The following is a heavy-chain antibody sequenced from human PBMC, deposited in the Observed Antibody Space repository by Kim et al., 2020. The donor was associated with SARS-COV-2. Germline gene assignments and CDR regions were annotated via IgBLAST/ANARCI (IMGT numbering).Heavy chain of an antibody. V-gene: IGHV3-23*01. J-gene: IGHJ3*02. D-gene: IGHD4-17*01. Sequence: YYAESVKGRFPISSDNSKNTMHLQMNSLRAEHTAVYYGAKDVLGYGAHFDIWAQGTMITVSS. CDR3: AKDVLGYGAHFDI.